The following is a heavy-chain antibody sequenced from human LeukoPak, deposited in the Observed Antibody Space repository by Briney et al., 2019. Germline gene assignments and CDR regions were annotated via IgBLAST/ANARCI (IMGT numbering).Heavy chain of an antibody. CDR1: GFTFSSYA. V-gene: IGHV3-23*01. Sequence: GGSLRLSCAASGFTFSSYAMSWVRQAPGKGLEWVSAISGSGGSTYYADSVKGRFTISRDNAKNSLSLEMNSLRAEDSAVYYCAREPPYSNTWTVFDSWGQGTLVTVSS. CDR2: ISGSGGST. CDR3: AREPPYSNTWTVFDS. J-gene: IGHJ4*02. D-gene: IGHD6-13*01.